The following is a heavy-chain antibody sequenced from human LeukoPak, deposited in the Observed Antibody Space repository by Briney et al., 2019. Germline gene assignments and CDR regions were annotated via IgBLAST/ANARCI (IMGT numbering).Heavy chain of an antibody. CDR3: ARDAYSGSYHFDY. J-gene: IGHJ4*02. CDR2: IYHSGST. Sequence: PSGTLSLTCAVYGGSISSSNWWSWVRQPPGKGLEWIGEIYHSGSTNYNPSLKSRVTISVDKSKNQFSLKLSSVTAADTAVYYCARDAYSGSYHFDYWGQGTLVTVSS. CDR1: GGSISSSNW. V-gene: IGHV4-4*02. D-gene: IGHD1-26*01.